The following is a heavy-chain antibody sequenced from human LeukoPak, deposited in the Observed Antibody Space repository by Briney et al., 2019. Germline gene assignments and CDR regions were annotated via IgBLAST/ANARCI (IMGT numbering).Heavy chain of an antibody. CDR2: IIPILGIA. CDR3: LVRQHIVVVTAIQTTGFDY. D-gene: IGHD2-21*02. V-gene: IGHV1-69*04. J-gene: IGHJ4*02. CDR1: GGTFSSYA. Sequence: ASVKVSCKASGGTFSSYAISWVRQAPGQGLEWMGRIIPILGIANYAQKFQGRVTITADKSTGTAYMELSSLRSEDTAVYYCLVRQHIVVVTAIQTTGFDYWGQGTLVTVSS.